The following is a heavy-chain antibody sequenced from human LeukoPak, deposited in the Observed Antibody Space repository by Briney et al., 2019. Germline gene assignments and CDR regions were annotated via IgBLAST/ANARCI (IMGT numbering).Heavy chain of an antibody. CDR2: IYYSGST. D-gene: IGHD1-26*01. CDR3: ASPSSVGWELKDYYYYGMDV. J-gene: IGHJ6*02. V-gene: IGHV4-31*03. CDR1: GGSISSGGYY. Sequence: PSQTLSLTCTVSGGSISSGGYYWSWIRQHPGKGLEWIGYIYYSGSTYYNPSLKSRVTISVDTSKNQFSLKLSSVTAADTAVYYCASPSSVGWELKDYYYYGMDVWGQGTTVTVSS.